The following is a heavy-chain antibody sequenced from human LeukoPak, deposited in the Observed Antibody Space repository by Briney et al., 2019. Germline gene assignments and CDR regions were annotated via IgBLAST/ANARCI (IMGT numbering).Heavy chain of an antibody. D-gene: IGHD6-19*01. CDR2: INHSGST. J-gene: IGHJ4*02. Sequence: SETLSLTCAVYGGSFSGYYWNWIRQPPGEGLEWIGEINHSGSTNYNPSLKSRVTISVDTSKSQSSLDLTSVTAADTAVYYCARADRGWQYYFDYWGQGNLVTVSS. V-gene: IGHV4-34*01. CDR3: ARADRGWQYYFDY. CDR1: GGSFSGYY.